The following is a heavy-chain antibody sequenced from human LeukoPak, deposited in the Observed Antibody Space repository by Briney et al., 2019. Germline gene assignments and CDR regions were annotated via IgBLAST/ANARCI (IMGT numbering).Heavy chain of an antibody. CDR2: ISAYNGNT. CDR1: GYTFTSYG. CDR3: ARNPSRIMITFGDPGDY. Sequence: GASVKASCKASGYTFTSYGISWVRQAPGQGLDWMGWISAYNGNTNYAQKLQGRVTMTTDTSTSTAYMELRSLRSDDTAVYYCARNPSRIMITFGDPGDYWGQGTLVTVSS. J-gene: IGHJ4*02. D-gene: IGHD3-16*01. V-gene: IGHV1-18*01.